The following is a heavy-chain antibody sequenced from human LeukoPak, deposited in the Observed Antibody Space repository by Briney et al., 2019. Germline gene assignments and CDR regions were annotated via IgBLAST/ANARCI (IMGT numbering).Heavy chain of an antibody. V-gene: IGHV3-73*01. CDR1: GFNFRGSA. CDR3: TRVGYSSGDY. J-gene: IGHJ4*02. CDR2: IRSQVNSYAT. Sequence: GGSLRLSCTASGFNFRGSAMHWVRQAPGKGLEWVGRIRSQVNSYATAYGTSVKGRFTISRDDSKSTAYLQMNSLKTEDTAVYYCTRVGYSSGDYWGQGTLVTVSS. D-gene: IGHD5-18*01.